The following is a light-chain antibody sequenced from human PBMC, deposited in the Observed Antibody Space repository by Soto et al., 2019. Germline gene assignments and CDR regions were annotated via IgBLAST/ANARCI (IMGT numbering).Light chain of an antibody. CDR3: QKSSSSPPGFT. Sequence: DIQMTQSPPSLSASVGDRVTITCRASQSVGTSLNWYQQKSGSPPNLLIFAASTLPGDVPSRFRGSGCGAEFTLTIISLQPEDFATYYCQKSSSSPPGFTVGGGTKVEIK. J-gene: IGKJ4*01. CDR2: AAS. CDR1: QSVGTS. V-gene: IGKV1-39*01.